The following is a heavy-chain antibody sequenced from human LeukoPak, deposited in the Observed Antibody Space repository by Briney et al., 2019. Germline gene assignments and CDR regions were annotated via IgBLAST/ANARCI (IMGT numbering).Heavy chain of an antibody. Sequence: ASVKVSCKASGYTFTSYYMHWARQAPGQGLEWMGIINPSGGSTSYAQKFQGRVTMTRDTSTSTVYMELSSLRSEDTAVYYCARDEGAKIAFAIWGQGTMVTVSS. CDR2: INPSGGST. J-gene: IGHJ3*02. D-gene: IGHD1-26*01. V-gene: IGHV1-46*01. CDR1: GYTFTSYY. CDR3: ARDEGAKIAFAI.